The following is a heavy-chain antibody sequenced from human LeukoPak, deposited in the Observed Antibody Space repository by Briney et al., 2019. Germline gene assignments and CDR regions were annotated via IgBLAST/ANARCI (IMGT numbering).Heavy chain of an antibody. V-gene: IGHV3-53*01. D-gene: IGHD3-22*01. CDR2: IYSGGST. J-gene: IGHJ4*02. Sequence: GGSLRLSCAASGFTFSSYWMSWVRQAPGKGLEWVSVIYSGGSTHYADSVKGRFTISRDNAKNTLYLQMNSLRAEDTAVYYCARGPTYYYDSSGYAEFDYWGQGTLVTVSS. CDR3: ARGPTYYYDSSGYAEFDY. CDR1: GFTFSSYW.